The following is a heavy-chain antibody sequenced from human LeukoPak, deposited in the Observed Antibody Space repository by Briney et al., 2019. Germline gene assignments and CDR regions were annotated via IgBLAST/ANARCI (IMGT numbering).Heavy chain of an antibody. V-gene: IGHV3-30-3*01. CDR3: ARHSPRRLSGTGPMDY. J-gene: IGHJ4*02. CDR2: ISYDGSNK. Sequence: GGSLRLSCAASGFTFSSYAMHWVRQAPGKGLEWVVVISYDGSNKYYADSVKGRFTITRDNSKNTLYLQMNSLRAEDTAVYYCARHSPRRLSGTGPMDYWGQGILVTVSP. D-gene: IGHD3-16*02. CDR1: GFTFSSYA.